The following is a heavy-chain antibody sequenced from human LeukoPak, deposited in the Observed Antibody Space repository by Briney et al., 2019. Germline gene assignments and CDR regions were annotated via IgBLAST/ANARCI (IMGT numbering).Heavy chain of an antibody. CDR3: ARSYYMDV. Sequence: PGRSLRLSCAASGFTFSSYGMHWVRQAPGKGLEWVAVISYDGSNKYYADSVKGRFTISRDNSKNSLYLQMNSLRAEDTAVYYCARSYYMDVWGKGTTVTVSS. V-gene: IGHV3-30*03. J-gene: IGHJ6*03. CDR2: ISYDGSNK. CDR1: GFTFSSYG.